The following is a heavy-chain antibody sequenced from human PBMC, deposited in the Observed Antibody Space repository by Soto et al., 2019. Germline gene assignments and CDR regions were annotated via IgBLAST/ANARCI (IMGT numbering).Heavy chain of an antibody. CDR1: GGSISSYY. J-gene: IGHJ6*02. V-gene: IGHV4-59*01. CDR2: IYYSGST. CDR3: ARVPMATITAPYYYYGMDV. Sequence: SETLSLTCTVSGGSISSYYWSWIRQPPGKGLEWIGYIYYSGSTNYNPSLKSRVTISVDTSKNQFSLKLSSVTAADTAVYYCARVPMATITAPYYYYGMDVWGQGTTVTVSS. D-gene: IGHD5-12*01.